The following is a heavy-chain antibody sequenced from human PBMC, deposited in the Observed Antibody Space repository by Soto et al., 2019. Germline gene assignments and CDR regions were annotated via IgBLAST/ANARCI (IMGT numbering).Heavy chain of an antibody. J-gene: IGHJ4*02. CDR3: ARFSPHYYDSSGYSSLDFDY. Sequence: GEALKISCKGSGYSFTSYWSSWVRQMPGKGLDWMGRIDPSDSYTNYSPSFQGHVTISADKSISTAYLQWSSLKASDTAMYYCARFSPHYYDSSGYSSLDFDYWGQGTLVNV. V-gene: IGHV5-10-1*01. CDR2: IDPSDSYT. D-gene: IGHD3-22*01. CDR1: GYSFTSYW.